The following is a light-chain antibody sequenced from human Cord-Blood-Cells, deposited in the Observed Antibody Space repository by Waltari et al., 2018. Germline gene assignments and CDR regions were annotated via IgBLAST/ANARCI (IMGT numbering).Light chain of an antibody. CDR1: QDISNY. Sequence: DIQMTQSPSSLSASVGDRVTITCQASQDISNYLNWYQQKPGKAPKVRIYDASNLETGVPSRFSGSGSGTDFTFTISSLQPEDIATYYYQQYDNHLFTFGPGTKVDIK. CDR3: QQYDNHLFT. V-gene: IGKV1-33*01. CDR2: DAS. J-gene: IGKJ3*01.